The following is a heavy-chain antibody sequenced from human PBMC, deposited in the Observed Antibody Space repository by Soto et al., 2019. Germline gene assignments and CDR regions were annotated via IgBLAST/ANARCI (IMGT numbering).Heavy chain of an antibody. J-gene: IGHJ6*03. CDR2: MNPNSGNT. D-gene: IGHD5-18*01. V-gene: IGHV1-8*01. Sequence: ASVKVSCKASGYTFTSYDINWVRQATGQGLEWMGWMNPNSGNTGYAQKFQGRVTMTRNTSISTAYMELSSLRSEDTAVYYCERGRGYSYGYSYYYMDVWGKGTTVTVSS. CDR3: ERGRGYSYGYSYYYMDV. CDR1: GYTFTSYD.